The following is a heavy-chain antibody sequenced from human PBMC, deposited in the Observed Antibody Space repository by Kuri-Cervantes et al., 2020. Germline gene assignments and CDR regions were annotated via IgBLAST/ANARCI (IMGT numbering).Heavy chain of an antibody. CDR1: GGSISSSNW. V-gene: IGHV4-4*02. CDR2: IYYSGST. Sequence: SCAVSGGSISSSNWWNWVRQPPGKGLEWIGYIYYSGSTNYNPSLKSRVTISVDTSKNQFSLKLSSVTAEDTAVYYCARDRYDILTGYYLWGGYGMDVWGQGTTVTVSS. J-gene: IGHJ6*02. D-gene: IGHD3-9*01. CDR3: ARDRYDILTGYYLWGGYGMDV.